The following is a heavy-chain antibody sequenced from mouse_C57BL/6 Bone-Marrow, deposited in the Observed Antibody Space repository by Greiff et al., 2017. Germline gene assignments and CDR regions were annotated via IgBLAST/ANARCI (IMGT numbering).Heavy chain of an antibody. CDR1: GFTFSSYG. CDR2: ISSGGSYT. Sequence: EVMLVESGGDLVKPGGSLKLSCAASGFTFSSYGMSWVRQTPDKRLEWVATISSGGSYTYYPDSVKGRFTISRDNAKNTLYLQMSSLKSEDTAMYYCARGGGYWFAYWGQGTLVTVSA. D-gene: IGHD1-1*02. J-gene: IGHJ3*01. CDR3: ARGGGYWFAY. V-gene: IGHV5-6*02.